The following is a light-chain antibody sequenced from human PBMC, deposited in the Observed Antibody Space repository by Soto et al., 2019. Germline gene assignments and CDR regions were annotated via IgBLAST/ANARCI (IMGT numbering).Light chain of an antibody. Sequence: QPVLTQPPSASGTPGQTVTISCSISIPNVGTNPVAWYQQLPVTAPKLLIYTNSQRPLGVPVRFSGSKSGTSASLAISGLQSEDEGDYYCATWDDTVYVFGTGTKVTVL. CDR2: TNS. CDR3: ATWDDTVYV. J-gene: IGLJ1*01. CDR1: IPNVGTNP. V-gene: IGLV1-44*01.